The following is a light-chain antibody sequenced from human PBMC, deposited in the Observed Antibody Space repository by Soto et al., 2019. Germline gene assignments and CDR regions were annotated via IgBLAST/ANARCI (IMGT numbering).Light chain of an antibody. Sequence: DIQMTQYPSTLSATAGDGVTIACRASQSISAWLAWYQKKPGKAPKLLIYDASNLASGVPSRFSGSGSGTEFTLTISNLQPADFATYYCQQYENYWTFGQGTKVDIK. CDR1: QSISAW. CDR2: DAS. CDR3: QQYENYWT. V-gene: IGKV1-5*01. J-gene: IGKJ1*01.